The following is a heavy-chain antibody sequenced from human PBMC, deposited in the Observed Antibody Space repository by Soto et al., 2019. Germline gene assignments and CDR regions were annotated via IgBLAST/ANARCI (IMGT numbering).Heavy chain of an antibody. Sequence: EVQLLESGGGLVQPGGSLRLSCAASGFTFSSYGMSWVRQAPGKGLEWVSAIRSGGGSTYYADSVKGRFTISRDNSKNTLYLHMNSLRAEDTAIYFCAKVTGLVDPFDYWGQGTLITVSS. V-gene: IGHV3-23*01. CDR1: GFTFSSYG. D-gene: IGHD2-8*02. CDR2: IRSGGGST. J-gene: IGHJ4*02. CDR3: AKVTGLVDPFDY.